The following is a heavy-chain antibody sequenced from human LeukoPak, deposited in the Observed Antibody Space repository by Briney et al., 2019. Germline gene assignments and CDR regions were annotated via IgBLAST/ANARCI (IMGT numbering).Heavy chain of an antibody. CDR1: GLTFDDYD. CDR3: ARDPFCSSTAGCYFEDWFDP. D-gene: IGHD2-2*01. CDR2: ITWNGDKT. Sequence: GGSLRLSCAASGLTFDDYDMSWVRQVPGKGLEWVSGITWNGDKTGYADSVKGRFAISRDNTKNSLYLQMSSLRAEDTALYYCARDPFCSSTAGCYFEDWFDPWGPGTLVTVSS. J-gene: IGHJ5*02. V-gene: IGHV3-20*04.